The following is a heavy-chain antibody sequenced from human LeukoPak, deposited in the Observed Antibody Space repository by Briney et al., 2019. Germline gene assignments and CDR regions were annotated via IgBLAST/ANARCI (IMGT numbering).Heavy chain of an antibody. J-gene: IGHJ5*02. CDR3: ARENLFSGGSPFDP. Sequence: SQTLSLTCAISGDSVSSNSAAWNWIRQSPSRGLEWLGRTYYRSKWYNDYAVSVKSRITIKPATSKNQFSLQLNSVTPEDTAVYYCARENLFSGGSPFDPWGQGTLVTVSS. D-gene: IGHD3-10*01. CDR2: TYYRSKWYN. CDR1: GDSVSSNSAA. V-gene: IGHV6-1*01.